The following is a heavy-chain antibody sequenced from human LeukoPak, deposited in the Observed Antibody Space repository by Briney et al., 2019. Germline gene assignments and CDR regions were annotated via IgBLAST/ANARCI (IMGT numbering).Heavy chain of an antibody. V-gene: IGHV3-21*01. J-gene: IGHJ5*02. CDR2: ISSSSSYI. Sequence: GGSLRLSCAASGFTFSSYSMNWVRQAPGKGLEWVSSISSSSSYIYYADSVKGRFTISRDNAKNSLYLQMNSLRAEDTAVYYCARDLIRDYSNYPKENWFDPWGQGPLVTVSS. CDR1: GFTFSSYS. D-gene: IGHD4-11*01. CDR3: ARDLIRDYSNYPKENWFDP.